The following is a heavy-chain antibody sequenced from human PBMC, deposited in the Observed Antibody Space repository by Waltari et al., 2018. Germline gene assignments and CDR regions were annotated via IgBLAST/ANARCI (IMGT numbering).Heavy chain of an antibody. CDR3: ARADVYSSSWYLQSYYYYGMDV. J-gene: IGHJ6*02. D-gene: IGHD6-13*01. CDR1: GFTFSSYW. Sequence: EVQLVESGGGLVQPGGSLRLSCAASGFTFSSYWMHWVRQAPGKGLVWVSRINSDGSSTSYADSVKGRFTISRDNAKNTLYLQMNSLRAEDTAVYYCARADVYSSSWYLQSYYYYGMDVWDQGP. V-gene: IGHV3-74*01. CDR2: INSDGSST.